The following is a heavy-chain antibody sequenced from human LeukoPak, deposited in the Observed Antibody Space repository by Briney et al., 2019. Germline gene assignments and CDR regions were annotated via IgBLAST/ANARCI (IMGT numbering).Heavy chain of an antibody. CDR2: IYYSGST. CDR1: GGSISSYY. Sequence: PSETLSLTCTVSGGSISSYYWSWIWQPPGKGLEWIGYIYYSGSTNYNPSLKSRVTISVDTSKNQFSLKLSSVTAADTAVYYCARAEYYYGMDVWGQGTTVTVSS. V-gene: IGHV4-59*01. CDR3: ARAEYYYGMDV. J-gene: IGHJ6*02.